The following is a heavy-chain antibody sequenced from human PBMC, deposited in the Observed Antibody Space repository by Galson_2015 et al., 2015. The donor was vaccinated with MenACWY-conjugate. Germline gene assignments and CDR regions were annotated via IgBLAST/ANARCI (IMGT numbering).Heavy chain of an antibody. J-gene: IGHJ3*01. CDR1: GFSLSTNKMG. Sequence: PALVKPTQTLTLTCTFSGFSLSTNKMGVGWIRQPPGKALEWLALIYWDDEQHYNPSLKSRLTITKDTSKNQVVLTLTNMDPVDTGTYYCAHRRHWGLREKPDAFDVWGQGTLVTVSS. D-gene: IGHD7-27*01. V-gene: IGHV2-5*02. CDR3: AHRRHWGLREKPDAFDV. CDR2: IYWDDEQ.